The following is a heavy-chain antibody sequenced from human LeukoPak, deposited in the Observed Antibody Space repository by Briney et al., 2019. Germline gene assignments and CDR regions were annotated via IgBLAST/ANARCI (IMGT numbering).Heavy chain of an antibody. CDR3: AKGSGYSGSYFDAFDI. V-gene: IGHV3-23*01. CDR1: GLTFSSYA. J-gene: IGHJ3*02. Sequence: GSLRLSSAASGLTFSSYAMSSVLQAPGKRLESVSAISGSGGSTYYADTLKCRFTISRDNSNNTLYLQMNSLRAEDTAVYYCAKGSGYSGSYFDAFDILAQGTMVIVSS. CDR2: ISGSGGST. D-gene: IGHD1-26*01.